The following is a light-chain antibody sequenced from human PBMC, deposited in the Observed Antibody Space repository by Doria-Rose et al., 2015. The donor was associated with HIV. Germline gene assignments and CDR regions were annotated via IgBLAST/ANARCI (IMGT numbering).Light chain of an antibody. CDR2: AAS. CDR3: QQLNTYPIT. V-gene: IGKV1-9*01. Sequence: FPTLLSASVGDRVTITFRARQGHSRYVAWYQQKPGKAPKLLIYAASTLQSGVSSRFSGSGSGTEFTLTVSSLQPEDFATYYCQQLNTYPITFGPGTKVDIK. J-gene: IGKJ3*01. CDR1: QGHSRY.